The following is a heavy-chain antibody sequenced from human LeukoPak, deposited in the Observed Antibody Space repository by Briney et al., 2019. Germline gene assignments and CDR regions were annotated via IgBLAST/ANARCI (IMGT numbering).Heavy chain of an antibody. Sequence: PGGSLRLSCVASGFNFGPYWMSWVRQAPGKGPEWVANINGDGSEKFYVNSVKGGFTISRDNAKNSLYLQMNSLRAEDTALYYCAKEGYCSSTSCYYDYWGQGTLVTVSS. CDR1: GFNFGPYW. D-gene: IGHD2-2*01. CDR3: AKEGYCSSTSCYYDY. V-gene: IGHV3-7*03. J-gene: IGHJ4*02. CDR2: INGDGSEK.